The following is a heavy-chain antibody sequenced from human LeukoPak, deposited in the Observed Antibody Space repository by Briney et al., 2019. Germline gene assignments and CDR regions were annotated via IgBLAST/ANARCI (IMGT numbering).Heavy chain of an antibody. CDR2: INPNSGGT. CDR3: AKHLGSGWLFDY. Sequence: ASVKVSCKASGYTFTCYYMHWVRQAPGQGLEWMGWINPNSGGTNYAQKFQGRVTMTRDTSISTAYMELSRLRSDDTAVYYCAKHLGSGWLFDYWGQGTLVTVSS. V-gene: IGHV1-2*02. CDR1: GYTFTCYY. D-gene: IGHD6-19*01. J-gene: IGHJ4*02.